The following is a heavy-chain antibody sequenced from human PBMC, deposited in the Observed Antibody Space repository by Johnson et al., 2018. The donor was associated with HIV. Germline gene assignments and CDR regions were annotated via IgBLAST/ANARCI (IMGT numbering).Heavy chain of an antibody. D-gene: IGHD6-6*01. CDR2: ISYDGSNK. V-gene: IGHV3-30*03. CDR3: ARDRRLGQLVRPGGAFDI. CDR1: GFTFSSYG. J-gene: IGHJ3*02. Sequence: QMLLVESGGGVVQPGRSLRLSCAASGFTFSSYGMHWVRQAPGKGLEWVAVISYDGSNKYYADSVKGRFTISRDNSKNTLYLQMNSLRAEDTAVYYCARDRRLGQLVRPGGAFDIWGQGTMVTVSS.